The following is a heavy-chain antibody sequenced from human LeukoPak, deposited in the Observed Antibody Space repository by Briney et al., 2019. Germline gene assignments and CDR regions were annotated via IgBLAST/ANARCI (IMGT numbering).Heavy chain of an antibody. CDR3: ARAGFIGPSYFDY. Sequence: TSETLSLTCTVSGGSIRSSYYYWGWIRQPPGKGLEWIGSIYDSGSTYYNPSLKSRVTISVDTSKNQFSLKLSSVTAADTAVYYCARAGFIGPSYFDYWGQGTLVTVSS. V-gene: IGHV4-39*07. J-gene: IGHJ4*02. CDR1: GGSIRSSYYY. CDR2: IYDSGST. D-gene: IGHD2-15*01.